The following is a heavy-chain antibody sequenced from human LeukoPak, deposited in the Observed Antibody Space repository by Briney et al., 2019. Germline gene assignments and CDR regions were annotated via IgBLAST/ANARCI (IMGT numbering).Heavy chain of an antibody. CDR2: IRYDGSNK. J-gene: IGHJ4*02. Sequence: GGSLRLSCAASGFTFSSYGMHWVRQAPGKGLEWVAFIRYDGSNKYYADSVKGRFTISRDNSKNTLYLQMNSLRAEDTAVYYCAKGNVLRYFDWLGNFDYWGQGTLVTVSS. V-gene: IGHV3-30*02. CDR3: AKGNVLRYFDWLGNFDY. CDR1: GFTFSSYG. D-gene: IGHD3-9*01.